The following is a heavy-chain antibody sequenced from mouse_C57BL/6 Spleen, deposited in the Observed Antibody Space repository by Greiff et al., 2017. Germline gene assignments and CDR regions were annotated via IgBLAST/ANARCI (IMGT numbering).Heavy chain of an antibody. D-gene: IGHD1-1*01. J-gene: IGHJ2*01. CDR1: GFTFSSYG. Sequence: EVKLVESGGDLVKPGGSLKLSCAASGFTFSSYGMSWVRQTPDKRLEWVATISSGGSYTYYPDSVKGRFTISRDNAKNTLYLHMSSLKSEDTAMYYCARNPSSSLFDYWGQGTTLTVSS. CDR2: ISSGGSYT. CDR3: ARNPSSSLFDY. V-gene: IGHV5-6*01.